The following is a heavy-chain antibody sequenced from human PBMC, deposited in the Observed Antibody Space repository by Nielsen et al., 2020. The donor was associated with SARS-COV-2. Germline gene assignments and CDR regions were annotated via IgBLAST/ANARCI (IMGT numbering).Heavy chain of an antibody. J-gene: IGHJ5*02. CDR1: GFTFSSYG. CDR2: ISYDGSNK. Sequence: GGSLRLSCAASGFTFSSYGMPWVRQAPAKGLEWVAVISYDGSNKYYADSVKGRFTISRDNSKNTLYLQMNSLRAEDTAVYYCAKARYCSGGSCYESPWFDPWGQGTLVTVSS. V-gene: IGHV3-30*18. CDR3: AKARYCSGGSCYESPWFDP. D-gene: IGHD2-15*01.